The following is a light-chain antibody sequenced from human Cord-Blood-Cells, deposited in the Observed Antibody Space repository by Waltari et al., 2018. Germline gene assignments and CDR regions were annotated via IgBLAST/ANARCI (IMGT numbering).Light chain of an antibody. CDR2: EVS. Sequence: QSALTQPPSAPGSPGQSVPISCTGTTSDVGGYNYVSWSQQHPGKAPKLMIYEVSKRPSGFPDRFSGSKSGNTASLTVSGLQAEDEADYYCSSYAGSNNLVFGGGTKLTVL. CDR3: SSYAGSNNLV. V-gene: IGLV2-8*01. J-gene: IGLJ2*01. CDR1: TSDVGGYNY.